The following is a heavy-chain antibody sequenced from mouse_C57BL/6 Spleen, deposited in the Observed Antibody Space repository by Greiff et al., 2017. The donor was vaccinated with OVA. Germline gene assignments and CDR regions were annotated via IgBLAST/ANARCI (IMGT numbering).Heavy chain of an antibody. CDR3: ARDGYFH. CDR2: IRSGSSTI. CDR1: GFTFSDYG. Sequence: EVQVVESGGGLVKPGGSLKLSCAASGFTFSDYGMHWVRQAPETGLEWVAYIRSGSSTIYYADTVTGRFTISRDNAKNTLFLQMTSLRSEDTAMYYCARDGYFHWGQGTLVTVSA. V-gene: IGHV5-17*01. D-gene: IGHD2-3*01. J-gene: IGHJ3*01.